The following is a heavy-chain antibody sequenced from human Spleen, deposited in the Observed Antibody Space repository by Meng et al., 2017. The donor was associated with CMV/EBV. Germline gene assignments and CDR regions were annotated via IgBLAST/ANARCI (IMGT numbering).Heavy chain of an antibody. CDR2: INHSGST. D-gene: IGHD6-13*01. CDR1: GGSFSGYY. Sequence: QVQLQQLGAGLLKPSETLSLTFAVYGGSFSGYYWSWIRQPPGKGLEWIGEINHSGSTNYNPSLKSRVTISVDTSKNQFSLKLSSVTAADTAVYYCVSYSSLLGWDYWGQGTLVTVSS. J-gene: IGHJ4*02. V-gene: IGHV4-34*01. CDR3: VSYSSLLGWDY.